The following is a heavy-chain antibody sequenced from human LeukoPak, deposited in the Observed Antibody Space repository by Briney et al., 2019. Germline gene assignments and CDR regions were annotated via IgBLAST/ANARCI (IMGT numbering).Heavy chain of an antibody. Sequence: GRPLRLSCVASGFSFSTFAMHWVRQTPDKGLEWVAVISSDGSKEIYADSVKGRFTISRDNSKNTLYLRMNNLTPEGTALYYCAKGLHTSSWYGNWFDPWGQGTLVTVSS. J-gene: IGHJ5*02. CDR1: GFSFSTFA. CDR3: AKGLHTSSWYGNWFDP. V-gene: IGHV3-30*18. D-gene: IGHD2-15*01. CDR2: ISSDGSKE.